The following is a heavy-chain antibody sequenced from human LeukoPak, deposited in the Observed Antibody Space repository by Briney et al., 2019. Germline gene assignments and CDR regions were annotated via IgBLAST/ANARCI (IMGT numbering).Heavy chain of an antibody. V-gene: IGHV3-23*01. CDR1: GFIFRTYA. J-gene: IGHJ4*02. CDR2: ISGSGATT. D-gene: IGHD3-22*01. CDR3: VKESTSSGYYYAPDY. Sequence: GGSLRLSCAVSGFIFRTYAMTWVRQAPEKGLEWGSSISGSGATTYNADPLKGRFTISRDNSENTLYLQMNSLRAEDTAVYYCVKESTSSGYYYAPDYWGQGTLVTVS.